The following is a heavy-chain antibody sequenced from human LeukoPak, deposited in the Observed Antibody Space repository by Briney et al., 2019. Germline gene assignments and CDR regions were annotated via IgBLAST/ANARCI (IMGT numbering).Heavy chain of an antibody. CDR3: AKEFTSYSSGRHFQH. CDR2: VSHDGGTK. D-gene: IGHD6-25*01. Sequence: PGGSLRLSCAASGFTFSNYGMQWVRQAPGKGLEWLAVVSHDGGTKFYADSVKGRFSISRDNSKNTLDLEMYSLRTEDTAVYYCAKEFTSYSSGRHFQHWGQGTLVTVSS. V-gene: IGHV3-30*18. J-gene: IGHJ1*01. CDR1: GFTFSNYG.